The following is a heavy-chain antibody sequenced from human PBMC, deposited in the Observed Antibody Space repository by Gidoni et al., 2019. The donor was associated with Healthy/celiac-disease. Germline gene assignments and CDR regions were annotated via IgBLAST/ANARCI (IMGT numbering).Heavy chain of an antibody. V-gene: IGHV3-9*01. J-gene: IGHJ4*02. Sequence: EVQLVESGGGLVQPGRSLRLSCAASGFTFVDYAMHWVRQAPGRGLGWVSGISWNSGSIGYADSVKGRFTISRDNAKNSLYLQMNSLRAEDTALYYCAKDLTHREWEGGWDYWGQGTLVTVSS. CDR2: ISWNSGSI. CDR3: AKDLTHREWEGGWDY. D-gene: IGHD1-26*01. CDR1: GFTFVDYA.